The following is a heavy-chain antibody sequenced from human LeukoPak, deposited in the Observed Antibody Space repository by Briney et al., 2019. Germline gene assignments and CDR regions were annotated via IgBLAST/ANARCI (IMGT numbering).Heavy chain of an antibody. V-gene: IGHV3-21*01. J-gene: IGHJ3*02. CDR3: ARGAQNWGYAFDI. Sequence: GGSLRLSCAASGFTFSSYSMNWVRQAPGKGLEWVSSISSSSSYIYYADSVKGRFTISRDNAKNSLYLQMNSLRAEDTAVYYCARGAQNWGYAFDIWGQGTMVTVSS. CDR2: ISSSSSYI. CDR1: GFTFSSYS. D-gene: IGHD7-27*01.